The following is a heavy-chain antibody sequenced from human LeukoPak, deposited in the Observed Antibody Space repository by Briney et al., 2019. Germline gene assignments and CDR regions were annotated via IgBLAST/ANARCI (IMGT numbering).Heavy chain of an antibody. D-gene: IGHD2-21*01. J-gene: IGHJ4*02. CDR1: GFTFSDHY. CDR3: AREWGRDIVVVIAIKTLVD. Sequence: GGSLRLSCAASGFTFSDHYMDWVRQAPGKGLEWVGRTRNKANSYTTEYAASVKGRFTISRDDSKNSLYLQMNSLKTDDTAVYYCAREWGRDIVVVIAIKTLVDWGQGTLVTVSS. CDR2: TRNKANSYTT. V-gene: IGHV3-72*01.